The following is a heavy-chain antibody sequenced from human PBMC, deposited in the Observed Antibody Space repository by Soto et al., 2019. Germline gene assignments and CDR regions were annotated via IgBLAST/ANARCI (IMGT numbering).Heavy chain of an antibody. CDR2: INHSGST. Sequence: QVQLQQWGAGLLKPSETLSLTCAVYGGSFSGYYWSWIRQPPGKGLEWIGEINHSGSTNYHPSLKSRVTISVDTSKYQCTLKLSSVTAADTAVYYCARGSKKVFFRTRDAFDIWGQGTMVTVSS. D-gene: IGHD3-3*01. V-gene: IGHV4-34*01. J-gene: IGHJ3*02. CDR3: ARGSKKVFFRTRDAFDI. CDR1: GGSFSGYY.